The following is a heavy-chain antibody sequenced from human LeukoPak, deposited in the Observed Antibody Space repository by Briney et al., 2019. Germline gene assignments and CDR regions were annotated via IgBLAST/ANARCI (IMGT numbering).Heavy chain of an antibody. V-gene: IGHV1-18*04. J-gene: IGHJ4*02. CDR2: ISGYNGHT. Sequence: ASVKVSCKASGYTFTSYNIGWVRQAPGQGLEGMGWISGYNGHTNYARRLQGRVTMTTDTSTSTAYLELRSLRSDDTAVFYCARRWTTMTDDYFDYWGQGTLVIVSS. D-gene: IGHD4-17*01. CDR1: GYTFTSYN. CDR3: ARRWTTMTDDYFDY.